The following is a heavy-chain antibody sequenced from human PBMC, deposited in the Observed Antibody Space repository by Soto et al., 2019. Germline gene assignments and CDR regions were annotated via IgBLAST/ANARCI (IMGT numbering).Heavy chain of an antibody. CDR2: INHSGST. CDR1: GGSFSGYY. D-gene: IGHD3-10*01. J-gene: IGHJ5*02. V-gene: IGHV4-34*01. CDR3: ARGRSYMVRGRHNWFDP. Sequence: SETLSLPCAVYGGSFSGYYLSWIRQPPGKGLEWIGEINHSGSTNYNPSLKSRVTISVDTSKNQFSLKLSSATAADTAVYYCARGRSYMVRGRHNWFDPWGQGTLVTVSS.